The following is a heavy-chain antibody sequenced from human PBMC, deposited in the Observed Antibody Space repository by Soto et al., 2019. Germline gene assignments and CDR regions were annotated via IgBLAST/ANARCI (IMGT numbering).Heavy chain of an antibody. CDR2: ISGSGGST. D-gene: IGHD1-26*01. CDR1: GFTFSSYA. Sequence: EVQLLESGGGLVQPGGSLRLSCAASGFTFSSYAMRWVRQAPVKGLEWVSAISGSGGSTYYADSVKGRFTISRDNSKNTLYLQVNSLIAEDTAVYYCARRGSGSYYDYWGKGTLVTVSS. CDR3: ARRGSGSYYDY. V-gene: IGHV3-23*01. J-gene: IGHJ4*02.